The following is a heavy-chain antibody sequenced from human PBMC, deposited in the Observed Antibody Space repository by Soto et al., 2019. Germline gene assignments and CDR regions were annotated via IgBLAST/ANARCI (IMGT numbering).Heavy chain of an antibody. CDR1: GFTFSNAW. CDR2: IKSKTDGGTT. Sequence: GGSLRLSCAASGFTFSNAWMNWVRQAPGKGLEWVGSIKSKTDGGTTDYAAPVKGRFTISRDDSKTTLYLQMNSLKTEDTAVYYCTTGRGKGLYWGQGTLVTVSS. V-gene: IGHV3-15*07. CDR3: TTGRGKGLY. J-gene: IGHJ4*02.